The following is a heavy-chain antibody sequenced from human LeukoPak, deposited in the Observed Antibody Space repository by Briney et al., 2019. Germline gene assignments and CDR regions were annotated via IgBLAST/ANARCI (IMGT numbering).Heavy chain of an antibody. J-gene: IGHJ3*02. CDR2: IYPGDSDT. V-gene: IGHV5-51*01. CDR3: ARGTRYFDWVLSPPDAFDI. D-gene: IGHD3-9*01. CDR1: GYSFTSCW. Sequence: GESLKISCKGSGYSFTSCWIGWVRQMPGKGLEWMGIIYPGDSDTRYSPSFQGQVTISADKSISTAYLQWSSLKASDTAMYYCARGTRYFDWVLSPPDAFDIWGQGTMVTVSS.